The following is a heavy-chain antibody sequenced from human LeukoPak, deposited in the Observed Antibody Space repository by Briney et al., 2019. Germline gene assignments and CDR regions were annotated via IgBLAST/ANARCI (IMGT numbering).Heavy chain of an antibody. J-gene: IGHJ3*01. V-gene: IGHV2-5*02. D-gene: IGHD2-15*01. Sequence: SGPTLVNPTQTLTLTCTFSGFSLSTSGVGVGWIRQPPGKALEWLALIYWDDDKRYSPSLQSRLTITKDTSKNQVVLTMTNMDPVDTATYYCAHRGRYCSDSYCYGAFHVWGQGTMVTVSS. CDR3: AHRGRYCSDSYCYGAFHV. CDR2: IYWDDDK. CDR1: GFSLSTSGVG.